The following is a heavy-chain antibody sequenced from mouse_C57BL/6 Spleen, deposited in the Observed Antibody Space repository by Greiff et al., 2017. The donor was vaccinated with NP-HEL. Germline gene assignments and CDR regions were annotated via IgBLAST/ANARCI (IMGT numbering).Heavy chain of an antibody. V-gene: IGHV1-26*01. D-gene: IGHD4-1*01. CDR1: GYTFTDYY. CDR3: ALGRSYFDY. J-gene: IGHJ2*01. Sequence: VQLQQSGPELVKPGASVKISCKASGYTFTDYYMNWVKQSHGKSLEWIGDINPNNGGTSYNQKFKGKATLTVDKSSSTAYMELRSLTSEDSAVYYCALGRSYFDYWGQGTTLTVSS. CDR2: INPNNGGT.